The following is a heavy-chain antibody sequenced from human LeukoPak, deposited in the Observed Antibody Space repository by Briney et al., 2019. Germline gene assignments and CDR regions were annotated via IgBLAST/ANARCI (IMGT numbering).Heavy chain of an antibody. CDR3: AGIPPGDYKLSAFDI. D-gene: IGHD4-17*01. Sequence: GGSLRLSCAASGFTFSSYSMNWVRQAPGKGLEWVSSISSSSSNIYYADSVKGRFTISRDNAKNSLYLQMNSLRVEDTAVYYCAGIPPGDYKLSAFDIWGQGTMVTVSS. CDR1: GFTFSSYS. CDR2: ISSSSSNI. J-gene: IGHJ3*02. V-gene: IGHV3-21*01.